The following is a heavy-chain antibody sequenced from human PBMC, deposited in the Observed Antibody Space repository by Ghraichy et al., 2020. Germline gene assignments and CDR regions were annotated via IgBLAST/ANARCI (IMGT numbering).Heavy chain of an antibody. CDR1: GYTFTSYA. CDR2: INAGNGNT. D-gene: IGHD2-2*01. CDR3: ARGGYCSSTSCYGWFDP. J-gene: IGHJ5*02. Sequence: ASVKVSCKASGYTFTSYAMHWVRQAPGQRLEWMGWINAGNGNTKYSQKFQGRVTITRDTSASTAYMELSSLRSEDTAVYYCARGGYCSSTSCYGWFDPWGQGTLVTVSS. V-gene: IGHV1-3*01.